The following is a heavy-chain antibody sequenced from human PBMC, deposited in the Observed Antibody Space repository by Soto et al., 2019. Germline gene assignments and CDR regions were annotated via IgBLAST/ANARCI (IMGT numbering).Heavy chain of an antibody. V-gene: IGHV3-21*06. D-gene: IGHD3-16*01. J-gene: IGHJ4*02. CDR3: ARDIASLGGDYFDT. Sequence: EVQLVESGGGLVKAGGSLRLFCTASGFTFRNYNMNWVRQAPGKGLEWVSSISTGGAYMFYADSVKGRFTISRDKAQNSLCLQIDSPRAEDTVVYYCARDIASLGGDYFDTWGQGTLVTVSS. CDR2: ISTGGAYM. CDR1: GFTFRNYN.